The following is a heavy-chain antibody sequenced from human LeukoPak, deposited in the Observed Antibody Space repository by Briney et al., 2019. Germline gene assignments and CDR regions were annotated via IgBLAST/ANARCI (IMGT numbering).Heavy chain of an antibody. J-gene: IGHJ4*02. CDR3: ASRANYYGSGFDY. V-gene: IGHV4-59*01. CDR1: GGSISSYY. Sequence: NPSETLSLTCTVSGGSISSYYWSWIRQPPGKGLEWIGYIYYSGSTNYNPSLKSRVTISVDTSKNQFSLKLSSVTAADTAVYYCASRANYYGSGFDYWGQGTLVTVSS. CDR2: IYYSGST. D-gene: IGHD3-10*01.